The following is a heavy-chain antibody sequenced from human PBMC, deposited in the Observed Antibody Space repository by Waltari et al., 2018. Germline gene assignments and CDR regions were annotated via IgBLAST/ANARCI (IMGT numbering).Heavy chain of an antibody. J-gene: IGHJ2*01. CDR2: VSDSGNS. CDR3: AREAAAAGYWRLYL. D-gene: IGHD6-13*01. CDR1: GGSIRSYY. Sequence: QVQMQESGPGLVKPSETLSLTCTVSGGSIRSYYWSWIRQPPGKGLEWVGYVSDSGNSNSNPSLSSRVNILGDTSQDQCSLEVSSVTAAVTAVYYCAREAAAAGYWRLYLWGRGTLVTVSS. V-gene: IGHV4-59*01.